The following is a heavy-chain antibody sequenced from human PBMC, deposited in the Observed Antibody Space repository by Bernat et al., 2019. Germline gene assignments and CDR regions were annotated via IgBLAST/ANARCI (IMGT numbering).Heavy chain of an antibody. D-gene: IGHD2-2*02. CDR2: ISYDGSNK. V-gene: IGHV3-30-3*01. CDR1: GFTFSSYA. Sequence: QVQLVESGGGVVQPGRSLRLSCAASGFTFSSYAMHWVRQAPGKGLEWVAVISYDGSNKYYADSVKGRFTISRDNSKNTLYLQMNSLRAEDTAVYYCARGDCSSTSCYSHYYYGMDVWGQGTTVTVSS. CDR3: ARGDCSSTSCYSHYYYGMDV. J-gene: IGHJ6*02.